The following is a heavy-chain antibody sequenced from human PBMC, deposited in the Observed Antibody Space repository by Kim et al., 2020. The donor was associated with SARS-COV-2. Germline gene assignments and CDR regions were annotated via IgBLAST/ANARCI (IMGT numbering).Heavy chain of an antibody. CDR1: GYTFTSYG. D-gene: IGHD3-9*01. CDR2: ISAYNGNT. V-gene: IGHV1-18*04. J-gene: IGHJ3*02. Sequence: ASVKVSCKASGYTFTSYGISWVRQAPGQGLEWMGWISAYNGNTNYAQKLQGRVTMTTDTSTSTAYMELRSLRSDDTAVYYCARAGGGCDECYDILTGYYTGDAFDIWGQGTMVTVSS. CDR3: ARAGGGCDECYDILTGYYTGDAFDI.